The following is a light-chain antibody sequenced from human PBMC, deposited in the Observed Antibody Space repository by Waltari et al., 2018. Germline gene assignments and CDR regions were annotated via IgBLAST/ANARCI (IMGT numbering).Light chain of an antibody. CDR2: KDT. V-gene: IGLV3-25*03. CDR1: ALAKQA. CDR3: QSADSSGTYVV. J-gene: IGLJ2*01. Sequence: SYELTQPPSVSVSPGQTARITCSGAALAKQASFLYQQTPDQAPVLVIYKDTERPSGIPERFSGSTSGTTVTLTISGAQAEDEADYYCQSADSSGTYVVLGGGTKLTVL.